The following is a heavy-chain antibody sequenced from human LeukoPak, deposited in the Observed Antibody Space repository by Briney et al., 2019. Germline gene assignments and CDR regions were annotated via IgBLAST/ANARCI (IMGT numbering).Heavy chain of an antibody. Sequence: KPSETLSLTCAVYGGSFSGYYWSWIRQPPGKGLEWIGEINHSGSTNYNPSLKSRVTISVDTSKNQFSLKLSSVTAADTAVYYCARDRGSGYYTGYYGMDVWGQGTTVTVSS. J-gene: IGHJ6*02. D-gene: IGHD3-22*01. CDR1: GGSFSGYY. CDR2: INHSGST. CDR3: ARDRGSGYYTGYYGMDV. V-gene: IGHV4-34*01.